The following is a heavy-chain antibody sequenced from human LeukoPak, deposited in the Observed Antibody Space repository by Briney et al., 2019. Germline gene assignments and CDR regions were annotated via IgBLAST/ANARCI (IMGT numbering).Heavy chain of an antibody. CDR2: IYYSGST. CDR1: GGSISSYY. J-gene: IGHJ6*03. Sequence: SETLSLTWTVSGGSISSYYWSWIRQPPGKGLEWIGYIYYSGSTNYNPSLKSRVTISVDTSKNQFSLKLSSVTAADTAVYYCARVFDYYYMDVWGKGTTVTVSS. CDR3: ARVFDYYYMDV. D-gene: IGHD3-10*02. V-gene: IGHV4-59*01.